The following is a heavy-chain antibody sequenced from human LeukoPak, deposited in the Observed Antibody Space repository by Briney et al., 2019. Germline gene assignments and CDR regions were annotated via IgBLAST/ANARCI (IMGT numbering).Heavy chain of an antibody. CDR3: ARGAYKSAFDI. D-gene: IGHD5-24*01. Sequence: GGSLRLSCAASGLTFSDYCMSWIRQAPGKGLVWVSYISSSGSPIYYADSVKGRFTISRDNAKNSLYLQMNSLRAEDTAVYYCARGAYKSAFDIWGQGTMVTVSS. J-gene: IGHJ3*02. CDR2: ISSSGSPI. CDR1: GLTFSDYC. V-gene: IGHV3-11*04.